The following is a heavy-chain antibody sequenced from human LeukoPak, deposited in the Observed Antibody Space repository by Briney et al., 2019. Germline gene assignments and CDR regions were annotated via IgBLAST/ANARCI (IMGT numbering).Heavy chain of an antibody. J-gene: IGHJ4*02. CDR2: ISYDGSNK. Sequence: GGSLRLSCAASGFTFSSYAMSWVRQAPGKGLEWVAVISYDGSNKYYADSVKGRFTISRDNSKNTLYLQMNSLRAEDTAVYYCARAGEVGVVIGGPFDYWGQGTLVTVSS. CDR3: ARAGEVGVVIGGPFDY. D-gene: IGHD1-26*01. V-gene: IGHV3-30-3*01. CDR1: GFTFSSYA.